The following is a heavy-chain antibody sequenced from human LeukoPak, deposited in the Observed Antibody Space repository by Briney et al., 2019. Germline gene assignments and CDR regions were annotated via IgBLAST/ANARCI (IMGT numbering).Heavy chain of an antibody. V-gene: IGHV3-7*04. CDR2: IKQDGSEK. Sequence: GGSLRVSCTASGFTFSSYGMNWVRQGPGKGLQWVATIKQDGSEKYYVDSVKGRFTISRDNAKNSLYLQMNSLRAEDTAVYYCASDREYYYGSGSFDYWGQGTLVTVSS. J-gene: IGHJ4*02. D-gene: IGHD3-10*01. CDR3: ASDREYYYGSGSFDY. CDR1: GFTFSSYG.